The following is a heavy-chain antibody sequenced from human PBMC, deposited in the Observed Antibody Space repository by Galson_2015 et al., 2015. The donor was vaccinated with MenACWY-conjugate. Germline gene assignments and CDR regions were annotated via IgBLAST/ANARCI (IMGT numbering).Heavy chain of an antibody. CDR2: IDPINSNT. CDR3: ARHPPGGRGMGV. D-gene: IGHD3-10*01. J-gene: IGHJ6*02. V-gene: IGHV5-51*01. Sequence: QSGAEVKKPGESLKLSCKASGYSFPTYWIAWVRQMPGKGLEWVALIDPINSNTRYSPSLQGQVTISADESISTAYLQWSSLKASDTAAYYCARHPPGGRGMGVWGRGTTVTVSS. CDR1: GYSFPTYW.